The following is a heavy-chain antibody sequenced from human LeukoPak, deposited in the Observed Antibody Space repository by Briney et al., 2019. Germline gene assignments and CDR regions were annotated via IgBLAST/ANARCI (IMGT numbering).Heavy chain of an antibody. CDR1: AFTFSSYG. D-gene: IGHD6-19*01. Sequence: GGSLRLSCAASAFTFSSYGMHWVRQAPGKGLEWVAFIRNDGSNKYHTDSVKGRFTISRDNSKNTLYLQMNSLRAEDTAVYFCARILSSAWGELGYWGQGTLVTVSS. CDR3: ARILSSAWGELGY. V-gene: IGHV3-30*02. J-gene: IGHJ4*02. CDR2: IRNDGSNK.